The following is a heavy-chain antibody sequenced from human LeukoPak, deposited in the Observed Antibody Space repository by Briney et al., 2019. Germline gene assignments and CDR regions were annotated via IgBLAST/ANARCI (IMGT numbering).Heavy chain of an antibody. CDR2: INPSGSET. Sequence: GGSLRLSCAASGFTLSNHWLTWVRQAPGKRPQWVAHINPSGSETAFLDSVRGRFTISRDSSKNSLYLRVNTLRVEDTAVYHCARGHYGLDVWGQGTTVTVSS. CDR1: GFTLSNHW. J-gene: IGHJ6*02. V-gene: IGHV3-7*01. CDR3: ARGHYGLDV.